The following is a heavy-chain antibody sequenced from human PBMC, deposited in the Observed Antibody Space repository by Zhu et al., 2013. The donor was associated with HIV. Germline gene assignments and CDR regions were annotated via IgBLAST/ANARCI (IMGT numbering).Heavy chain of an antibody. J-gene: IGHJ4*02. CDR3: AREHSTSSFDY. CDR1: GGTFSSYA. CDR2: ISGDNVNT. V-gene: IGHV1-18*01. Sequence: QVQLVQSGAEVKKPGSSVKVSCKASGGTFSSYAISWVRQAPGQGLEWMGWISGDNVNTKYAQKIQGRVTITTDTSTSTAYMELRSLTSDDTAMYYCAREHSTSSFDYWGQGTLVTVSS. D-gene: IGHD6-6*01.